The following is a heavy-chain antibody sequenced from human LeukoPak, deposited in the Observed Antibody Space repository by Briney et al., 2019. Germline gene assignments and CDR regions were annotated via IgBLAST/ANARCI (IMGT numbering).Heavy chain of an antibody. V-gene: IGHV3-23*01. Sequence: GGSLRLSCAASGFTFSSYGMSWVRQAPGKGLEWVTAISGSGGSTYYADSVKGRFTISRDNSKNTLYLQMNSLRAEDTAVYCCAKDQADCSSSSCYERGFDYWGRGTLVTVSS. D-gene: IGHD2-2*01. CDR2: ISGSGGST. CDR1: GFTFSSYG. CDR3: AKDQADCSSSSCYERGFDY. J-gene: IGHJ4*02.